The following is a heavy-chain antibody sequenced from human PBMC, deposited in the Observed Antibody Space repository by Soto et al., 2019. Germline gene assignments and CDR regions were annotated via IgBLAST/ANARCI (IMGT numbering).Heavy chain of an antibody. D-gene: IGHD3-10*01. V-gene: IGHV3-53*04. CDR2: IYSGGST. CDR1: GFTVSSNY. J-gene: IGHJ5*02. Sequence: PGGSLRLSCAASGFTVSSNYMSWVRQAPGKGLEWVSVIYSGGSTYYADSVKGRFTISRHNSKNTLYLQMNSLRAEDTAVYYCARGLWFGESTFNNWFDPWGQGTLVTVSS. CDR3: ARGLWFGESTFNNWFDP.